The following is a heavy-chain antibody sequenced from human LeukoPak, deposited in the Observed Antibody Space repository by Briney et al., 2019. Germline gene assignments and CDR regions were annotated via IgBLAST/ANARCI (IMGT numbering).Heavy chain of an antibody. CDR3: AREVVAVTHDPAAFDI. D-gene: IGHD4-17*01. CDR2: INHSGST. J-gene: IGHJ3*02. Sequence: SETLSLTCAVYGGSFSGYYWSWVRQPPGKGLEWIGEINHSGSTNYNPSLKSRVTISVDTSKNQFSLKLSSVTAADTAVYYCAREVVAVTHDPAAFDIWGQGTMVTVSS. CDR1: GGSFSGYY. V-gene: IGHV4-34*01.